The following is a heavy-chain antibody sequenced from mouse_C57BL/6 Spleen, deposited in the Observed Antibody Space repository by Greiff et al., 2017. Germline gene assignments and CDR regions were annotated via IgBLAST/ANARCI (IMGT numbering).Heavy chain of an antibody. Sequence: VQLQQSGPVLVKPGASVKMSCKASGYTFTDYYMNWVKQSHGKSLEWIGVINPYNGGTSYNQKFKGKATLTVDKSSSTAYMELNSLTSEDSSVYYCARITTAVGYAMDYWGQGTSVTVSS. CDR2: INPYNGGT. CDR1: GYTFTDYY. V-gene: IGHV1-19*01. CDR3: ARITTAVGYAMDY. D-gene: IGHD1-1*01. J-gene: IGHJ4*01.